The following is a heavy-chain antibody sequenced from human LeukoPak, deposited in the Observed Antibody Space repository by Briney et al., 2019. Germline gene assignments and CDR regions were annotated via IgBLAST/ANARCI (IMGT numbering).Heavy chain of an antibody. J-gene: IGHJ4*02. Sequence: GGSLRLSCAISGFTVTYRTMSWVRQVPGKGLVWVSHINSDGSWTSYADSVKGRFTISKDNAKNTVYLQMNSLRAEDTAVYYCVSFYETYWGRGTLVTVSS. CDR3: VSFYETY. CDR2: INSDGSWT. D-gene: IGHD2/OR15-2a*01. CDR1: GFTVTYRT. V-gene: IGHV3-74*01.